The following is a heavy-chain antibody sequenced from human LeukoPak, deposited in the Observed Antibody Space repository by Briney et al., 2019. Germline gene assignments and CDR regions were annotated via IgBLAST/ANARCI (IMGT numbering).Heavy chain of an antibody. CDR3: ARACMGPYGMDV. CDR1: GGSFSGYY. CDR2: INHSGST. J-gene: IGHJ6*02. D-gene: IGHD2-8*01. V-gene: IGHV4-34*01. Sequence: SETLSLTCAVYGGSFSGYYWSWICQPPGKGLEWIGEINHSGSTNYNPSLKSRVTISVDTSKNQFSLKLSSVTAADTAVYYCARACMGPYGMDVWGQGTTVTVSS.